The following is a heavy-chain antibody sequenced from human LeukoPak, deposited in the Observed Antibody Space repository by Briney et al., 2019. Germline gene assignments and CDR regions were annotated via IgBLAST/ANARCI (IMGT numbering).Heavy chain of an antibody. Sequence: PGGSLRLSCAASGFTFSSYGMHWVRQAPGKGLEWVAVIWYDGSNKYYADSVKGRFTSSRDNSKNTLYLQMNSLRAEDTAVYYCARDLGGGDYVVGYFDYWGQGTLVTVSS. D-gene: IGHD4-17*01. CDR1: GFTFSSYG. CDR2: IWYDGSNK. V-gene: IGHV3-33*01. J-gene: IGHJ4*02. CDR3: ARDLGGGDYVVGYFDY.